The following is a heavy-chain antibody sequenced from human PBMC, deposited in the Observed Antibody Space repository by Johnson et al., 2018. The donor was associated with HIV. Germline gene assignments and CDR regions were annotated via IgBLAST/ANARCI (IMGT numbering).Heavy chain of an antibody. CDR2: ISGSGRTI. Sequence: QVQLVESGGGLVKPGGSLRLSCAASGFTFSDYYMSWIRQAPGKGLEWVSYISGSGRTISYAASVKGRFTISRDNAKNSLHLQMNSLRAEDTAVYYCVRRMVVGYHAFDIWGQGTVVTVSS. D-gene: IGHD2-21*01. J-gene: IGHJ3*02. V-gene: IGHV3-11*04. CDR3: VRRMVVGYHAFDI. CDR1: GFTFSDYY.